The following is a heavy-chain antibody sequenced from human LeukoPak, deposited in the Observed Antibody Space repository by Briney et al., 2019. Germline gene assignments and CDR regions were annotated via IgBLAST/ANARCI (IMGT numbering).Heavy chain of an antibody. CDR2: IIPIFGTA. Sequence: GSSVKVSCKASGGTFSSYAISWVRQAPGQGLEWMGGIIPIFGTANYAQKFQGRVTITTDESTSTAYMEPSSLRSKDTAVYYCARDLPARDDLTGDSPSDCWGQGTLVTVSS. J-gene: IGHJ4*02. CDR3: ARDLPARDDLTGDSPSDC. D-gene: IGHD7-27*01. CDR1: GGTFSSYA. V-gene: IGHV1-69*05.